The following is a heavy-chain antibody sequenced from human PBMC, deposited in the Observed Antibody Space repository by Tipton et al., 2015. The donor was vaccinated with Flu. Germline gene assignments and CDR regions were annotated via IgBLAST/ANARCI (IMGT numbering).Heavy chain of an antibody. V-gene: IGHV3-23*01. D-gene: IGHD6-19*01. CDR2: IGGGGATT. CDR1: GFTFSRYA. CDR3: ARVIPEFVAGLSY. Sequence: SLRLSCEASGFTFSRYAMSWVRQAPGKGLEWVSAIGGGGATTYFADSVKGRFTISRDNIRNTLYLQMNSLRAEDTAIYYCARVIPEFVAGLSYWGQGTLVSVSS. J-gene: IGHJ4*02.